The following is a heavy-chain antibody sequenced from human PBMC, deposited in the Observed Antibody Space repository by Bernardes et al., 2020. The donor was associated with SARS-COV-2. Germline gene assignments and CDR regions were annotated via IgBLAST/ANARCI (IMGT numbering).Heavy chain of an antibody. Sequence: GGSLRLSCAASGFTFSNYYMTWVRQAPGKGLEWVSSISSTGTTIKYADSVRGRFTISRDNAKNSLYLQMNSLRDEDTAVYYCARDSTTGYYWGQGTLVTVSS. V-gene: IGHV3-48*02. J-gene: IGHJ4*02. CDR1: GFTFSNYY. CDR3: ARDSTTGYY. D-gene: IGHD3-3*02. CDR2: ISSTGTTI.